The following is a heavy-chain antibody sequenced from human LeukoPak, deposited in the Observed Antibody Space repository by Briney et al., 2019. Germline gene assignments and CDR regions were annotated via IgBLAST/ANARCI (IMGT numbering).Heavy chain of an antibody. CDR2: INSDGSST. CDR1: GFTFSSYW. J-gene: IGHJ4*02. V-gene: IGHV3-74*01. Sequence: GGSLRLSCAASGFTFSSYWMHWVRQAPGKGLVWVSRINSDGSSTSYADSVKGRFTISRDNAKNTLYLQMNSLRAEDTAVYYCARGSIILYSSSAPAYWGQGTLVTVSS. CDR3: ARGSIILYSSSAPAY. D-gene: IGHD6-13*01.